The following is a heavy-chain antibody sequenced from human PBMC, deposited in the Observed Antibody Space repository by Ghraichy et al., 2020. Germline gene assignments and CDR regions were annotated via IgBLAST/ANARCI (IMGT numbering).Heavy chain of an antibody. D-gene: IGHD2-21*02. J-gene: IGHJ4*02. Sequence: GGSLRLSCAASGFTFSNYAMSWVRQTPGKGLEWVSGISGSGDGTYYGDSVKGRVTISRDNSKNTLYLQMNSLRAEDTTVYYCAKLVTDDEEDYFDYWGQGTLVTVSS. V-gene: IGHV3-23*01. CDR3: AKLVTDDEEDYFDY. CDR2: ISGSGDGT. CDR1: GFTFSNYA.